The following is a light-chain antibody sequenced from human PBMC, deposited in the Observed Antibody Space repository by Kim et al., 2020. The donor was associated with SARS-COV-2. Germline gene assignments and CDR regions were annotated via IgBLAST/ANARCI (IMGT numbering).Light chain of an antibody. V-gene: IGKV1-9*01. CDR1: QDIGGS. Sequence: ASVGDRVTITCRASQDIGGSLAWYHQKPGKAPDLLIYAASTLQSGVPSRFSGSGSGTEFSLTISSLQPEDFATYYCQQLSTYPRTFGQGNKVDIK. CDR2: AAS. J-gene: IGKJ1*01. CDR3: QQLSTYPRT.